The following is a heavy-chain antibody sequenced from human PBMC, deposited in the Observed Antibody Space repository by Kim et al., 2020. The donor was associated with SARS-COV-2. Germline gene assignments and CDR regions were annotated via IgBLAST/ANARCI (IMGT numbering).Heavy chain of an antibody. Sequence: SETLSLTCTVSGGSMNNRTYYWGWIRQPPGKGLEWIGSAFYSVGTYYNPSLKNRVTISVDSSMNQFSLRLSSVTAADTAVYYCAKFEEGTMEDYWGQGTLVIVSS. V-gene: IGHV4-39*01. J-gene: IGHJ4*02. CDR3: AKFEEGTMEDY. CDR2: AFYSVGT. CDR1: GGSMNNRTYY. D-gene: IGHD1-1*01.